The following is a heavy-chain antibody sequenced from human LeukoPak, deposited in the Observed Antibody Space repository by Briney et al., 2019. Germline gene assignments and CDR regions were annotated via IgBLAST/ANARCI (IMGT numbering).Heavy chain of an antibody. CDR1: GGTFSSYT. J-gene: IGHJ4*02. CDR3: ARTGKARGPPLDY. CDR2: IIPILGIA. D-gene: IGHD3-10*01. V-gene: IGHV1-69*02. Sequence: SVKVSCKASGGTFSSYTISWVRQAPGQGLEWMGRIIPILGIANYAQKFQGRVTITADKSTSTAYMELSSLRSEDTAVYYGARTGKARGPPLDYGGQETRVTVSS.